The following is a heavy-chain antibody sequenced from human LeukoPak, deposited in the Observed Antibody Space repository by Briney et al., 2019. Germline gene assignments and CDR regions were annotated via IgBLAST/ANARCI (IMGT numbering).Heavy chain of an antibody. D-gene: IGHD2-15*01. CDR1: GYSFTSYW. Sequence: GESLKISCKCSGYSFTSYWISWVRQMPGKGLEWMGRIEPSDSYTNYSPSFQGHDTISADKSISTAYLQWSSLKASDTAMYYCARHLDSHCSGGSCYDWLDPWGQGTLVTVSS. V-gene: IGHV5-10-1*01. CDR2: IEPSDSYT. CDR3: ARHLDSHCSGGSCYDWLDP. J-gene: IGHJ5*02.